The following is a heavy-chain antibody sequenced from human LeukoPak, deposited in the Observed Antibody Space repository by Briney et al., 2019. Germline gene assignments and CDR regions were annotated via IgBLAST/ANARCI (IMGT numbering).Heavy chain of an antibody. Sequence: SETLSLTCTVSGGSITSYYWSWIRQPPGKGLEWIGYIYYSGSTNYNPSLKSRVTISLDTSKNQFSLRLSSVTAADTAVYYCASRGPITYYFDPWGQGTLVTVSS. CDR2: IYYSGST. CDR3: ASRGPITYYFDP. D-gene: IGHD5-12*01. V-gene: IGHV4-59*08. J-gene: IGHJ5*02. CDR1: GGSITSYY.